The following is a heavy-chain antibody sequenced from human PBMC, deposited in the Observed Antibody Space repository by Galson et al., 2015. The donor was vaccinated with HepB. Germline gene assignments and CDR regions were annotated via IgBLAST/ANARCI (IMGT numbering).Heavy chain of an antibody. CDR2: INSDDSST. CDR1: GFTFRSYW. J-gene: IGHJ4*02. CDR3: AREDPLASFDY. Sequence: SLRLSCEASGFTFRSYWMHWVRQAPGKGLVWVSGINSDDSSTIYADSVKGRFTTSRDNAKNTLYLYLNSLRAEDTAVYYCAREDPLASFDYWGQGTLVTVSS. V-gene: IGHV3-74*01.